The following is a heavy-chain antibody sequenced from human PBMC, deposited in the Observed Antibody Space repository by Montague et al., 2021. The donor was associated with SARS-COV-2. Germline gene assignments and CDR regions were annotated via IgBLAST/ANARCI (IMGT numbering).Heavy chain of an antibody. J-gene: IGHJ5*02. D-gene: IGHD4/OR15-4a*01. Sequence: SLRLSCAASGFTFSNHWMHWVRQPPGKGLVWVSRITTDATNTAYADSVKGRFTVSRDNAKNTLYLQMNSLRVEDTAVYYCARDEGAATPFDPWGQGTLVTVSS. V-gene: IGHV3-74*03. CDR3: ARDEGAATPFDP. CDR2: ITTDATNT. CDR1: GFTFSNHW.